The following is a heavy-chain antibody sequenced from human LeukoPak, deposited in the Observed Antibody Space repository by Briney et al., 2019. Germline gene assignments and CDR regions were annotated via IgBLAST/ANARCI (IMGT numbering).Heavy chain of an antibody. J-gene: IGHJ6*02. D-gene: IGHD3-3*01. CDR3: ARVKFYDFWSGYYDGMDV. Sequence: SETLSLTCTVSGGSISSYYWSWIRQPPGKGLEWIGYIYYSGSTNYNPSLKSRVTISVDTSKNQFSLKLRSVTAADTAVYYCARVKFYDFWSGYYDGMDVWGQGTTVTVSS. CDR2: IYYSGST. V-gene: IGHV4-59*01. CDR1: GGSISSYY.